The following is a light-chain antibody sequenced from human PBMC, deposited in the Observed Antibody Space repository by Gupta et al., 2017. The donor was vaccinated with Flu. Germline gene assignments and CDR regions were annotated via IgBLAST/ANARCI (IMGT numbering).Light chain of an antibody. CDR2: DAS. J-gene: IGKJ1*01. CDR1: QNVGSH. Sequence: LMTQLPATLSVSPGETVTLSCRASQNVGSHLAWYQLKPGQGPRLLIYDASIRAAGIAARFSGNGYGTDFTLTISTRQPEDFALYVCQHDQNWPPWTFGQGTKVEIK. CDR3: QHDQNWPPWT. V-gene: IGKV3D-15*03.